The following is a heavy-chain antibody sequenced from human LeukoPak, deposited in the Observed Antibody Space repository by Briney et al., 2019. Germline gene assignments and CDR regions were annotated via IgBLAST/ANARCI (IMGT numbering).Heavy chain of an antibody. D-gene: IGHD3-22*01. CDR3: AKDGYFHDSSGYSYFDS. Sequence: GGSLRLSCAASGFTFNNFPMSWVRQVPGKGLEWVSSISGSGGTTYYAGSVRGRFTISRDNAKKTLFLHMRSLRAEDTALYYCAKDGYFHDSSGYSYFDSWGQGSLVTVSS. J-gene: IGHJ4*02. CDR2: ISGSGGTT. CDR1: GFTFNNFP. V-gene: IGHV3-23*01.